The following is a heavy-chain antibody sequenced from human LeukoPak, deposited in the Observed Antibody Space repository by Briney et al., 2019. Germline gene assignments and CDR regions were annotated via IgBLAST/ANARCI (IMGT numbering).Heavy chain of an antibody. V-gene: IGHV3-7*01. CDR3: ARGHTWSIAAQNFFDY. CDR2: IKQDGSEK. CDR1: GFTLSSYW. J-gene: IGHJ4*02. Sequence: GGSLRLSCAASGFTLSSYWMSWVRQAPGKGLEWVANIKQDGSEKYYVDSVKGRFTISRDNGKNSLYLQMNSLRAEDTAVYYCARGHTWSIAAQNFFDYWGQGTLVTVSS. D-gene: IGHD6-6*01.